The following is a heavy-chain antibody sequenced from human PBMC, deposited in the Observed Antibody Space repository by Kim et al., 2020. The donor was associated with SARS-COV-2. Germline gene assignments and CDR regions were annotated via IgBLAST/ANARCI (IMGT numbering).Heavy chain of an antibody. CDR3: AKEYNTGHYFFDY. CDR1: GFTFSIYA. CDR2: IGTTGDS. Sequence: GGSLRLSCAASGFTFSIYAMSWVRQTPEKGLEWVSGIGTTGDSYYADSAKGRFIISRDASKNALYLQINSLRAEDTAVYYCAKEYNTGHYFFDYWGRG. D-gene: IGHD1-1*01. J-gene: IGHJ4*02. V-gene: IGHV3-23*01.